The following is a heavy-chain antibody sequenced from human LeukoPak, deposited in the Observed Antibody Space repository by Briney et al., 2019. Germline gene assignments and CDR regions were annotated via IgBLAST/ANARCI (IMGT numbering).Heavy chain of an antibody. Sequence: RPGGSLRLSCVASGFTFSGCAMSWVRQAPGKGLEWVSAIRGSGITTYYADSVKGRFTISRDNSKDTLYLQMNSLRAEDTAVYYCAKSSRPRYYYDSSGYYKGFDYWGQGTLVTVSS. CDR2: IRGSGITT. CDR3: AKSSRPRYYYDSSGYYKGFDY. D-gene: IGHD3-22*01. J-gene: IGHJ4*02. CDR1: GFTFSGCA. V-gene: IGHV3-23*01.